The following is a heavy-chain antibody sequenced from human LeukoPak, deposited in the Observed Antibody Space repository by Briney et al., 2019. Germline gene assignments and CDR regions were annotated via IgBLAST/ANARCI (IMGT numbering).Heavy chain of an antibody. D-gene: IGHD2-2*02. CDR1: GFTFSSYG. Sequence: GGSLRLPCAASGFTFSSYGMHWVRQAPGKGLEWVAFIRYDGSNKYYADSVKGRFTISRDNSKNTLYLQMNSLRAEDTAVYYCAKDLYPIVVVPAAILPGGDCWGQGTLVTVSS. J-gene: IGHJ4*02. CDR2: IRYDGSNK. CDR3: AKDLYPIVVVPAAILPGGDC. V-gene: IGHV3-30*02.